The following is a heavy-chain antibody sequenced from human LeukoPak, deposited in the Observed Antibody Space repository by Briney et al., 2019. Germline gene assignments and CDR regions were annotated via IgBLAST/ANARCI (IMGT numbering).Heavy chain of an antibody. D-gene: IGHD5-18*01. CDR1: GYTFTNFD. CDR2: MNPVSGKA. CDR3: ARAPMGTAPLY. V-gene: IGHV1-8*01. Sequence: ASVKVSCKASGYTFTNFDINWVRQAPGQGLEWMGWMNPVSGKAGSAQKFQGRVTLTRNTSINTAYMEVSSLTSDDTAFYYCARAPMGTAPLYWGQGTLVTVSS. J-gene: IGHJ4*02.